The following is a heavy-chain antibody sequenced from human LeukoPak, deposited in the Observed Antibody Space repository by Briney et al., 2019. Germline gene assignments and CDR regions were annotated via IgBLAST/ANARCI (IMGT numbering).Heavy chain of an antibody. CDR3: ARKLSGGNKQAGDY. CDR2: ISGSGGST. CDR1: GVTFSTYA. Sequence: GGSLRLSCTASGVTFSTYAMSWVRQAPGKGLEWVSGISGSGGSTNYPDSVRGRFTISRDNSKNTVYVQLNSLRAEDTAVYYCARKLSGGNKQAGDYWGQGTLVTVSS. V-gene: IGHV3-23*01. J-gene: IGHJ4*02. D-gene: IGHD2-15*01.